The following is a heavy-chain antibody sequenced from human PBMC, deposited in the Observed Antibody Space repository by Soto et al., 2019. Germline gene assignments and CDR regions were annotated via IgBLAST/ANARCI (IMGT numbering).Heavy chain of an antibody. J-gene: IGHJ4*02. Sequence: SGPTRVNPKDALTLTGTFSGFSLSTSGVGVGWIRQPPGKALEWLALIYWNDDKRYSPSLKSRLTITKDTSKNQVVLTMTNMDPVDTATYYCAHTPLRYFDWLFHYFDYWGQGTLVPVSS. D-gene: IGHD3-9*01. CDR3: AHTPLRYFDWLFHYFDY. CDR1: GFSLSTSGVG. CDR2: IYWNDDK. V-gene: IGHV2-5*01.